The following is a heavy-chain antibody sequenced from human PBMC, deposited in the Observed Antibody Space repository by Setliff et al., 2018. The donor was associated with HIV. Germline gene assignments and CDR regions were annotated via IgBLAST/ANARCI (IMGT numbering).Heavy chain of an antibody. D-gene: IGHD1-26*01. J-gene: IGHJ4*02. CDR2: ISAYNGYT. CDR3: ARGDVYSGSYYHFDY. CDR1: GYTFTSYG. V-gene: IGHV1-18*01. Sequence: ASVKVSCKASGYTFTSYGISWVRQAPGQGLEWMGWISAYNGYTNYAQKLQGRVTMTTDTSTSTAYMELSSLTSEDTAIYYCARGDVYSGSYYHFDYWGQGTLVTVSS.